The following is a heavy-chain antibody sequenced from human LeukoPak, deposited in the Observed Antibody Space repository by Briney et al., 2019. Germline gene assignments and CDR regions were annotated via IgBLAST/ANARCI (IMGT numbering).Heavy chain of an antibody. CDR3: AKGGAQQAVYYFDY. CDR2: INGISGET. CDR1: GFTFSIYA. J-gene: IGHJ4*02. V-gene: IGHV3-23*01. D-gene: IGHD6-19*01. Sequence: GGSLKLSCAASGFTFSIYAMTWVRQAPGKGLEWVSGINGISGETYYADSVKGRFTISRDNSRNTLFLQMSSLRPGDTAVYYCAKGGAQQAVYYFDYWGQGTLVTVSS.